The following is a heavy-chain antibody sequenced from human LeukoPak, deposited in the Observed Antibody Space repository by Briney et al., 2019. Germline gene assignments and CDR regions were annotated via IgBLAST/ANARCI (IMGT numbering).Heavy chain of an antibody. J-gene: IGHJ6*03. CDR1: GFTFSRYS. CDR2: ISSSSSFI. CDR3: ARTLDIVVVPATKVQGYYYYMDV. Sequence: PGGSLRLSCAASGFTFSRYSMNWVRQAPGKGLEWLSSISSSSSFIYYADSVKGRFTISRDNAKNSLYLQMNSLRAEDTAVYYCARTLDIVVVPATKVQGYYYYMDVWGKGTTVTVSS. D-gene: IGHD2-2*03. V-gene: IGHV3-21*04.